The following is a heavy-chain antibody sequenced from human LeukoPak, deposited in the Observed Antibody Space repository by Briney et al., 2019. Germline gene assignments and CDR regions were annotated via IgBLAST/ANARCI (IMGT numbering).Heavy chain of an antibody. J-gene: IGHJ4*02. D-gene: IGHD4-23*01. V-gene: IGHV3-74*01. CDR3: ARSDYGGNFFDY. CDR1: GFTFSSYW. CDR2: INSDGSST. Sequence: GGSLRLSCAASGFTFSSYWMHWVRQAPGKGLVWVSRINSDGSSTSYADSVKGRFTISRDNAKNTLCLQMNSLRAEDTAVYYCARSDYGGNFFDYWGQGTLVTVPS.